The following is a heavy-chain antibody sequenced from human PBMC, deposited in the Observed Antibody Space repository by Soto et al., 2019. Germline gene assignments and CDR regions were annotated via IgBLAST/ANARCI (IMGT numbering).Heavy chain of an antibody. CDR2: INHSGST. CDR1: GGSFSGYY. J-gene: IGHJ4*02. CDR3: HSWFGEYPFDY. D-gene: IGHD3-10*01. V-gene: IGHV4-34*01. Sequence: TSETLSLTCAVYGGSFSGYYWSWIRQPPGKGLEWIGEINHSGSTNYNPSLKSRVTISVDTSKNQFSLKLSSVTAADTAVYYCHSWFGEYPFDYWGQGTLVTVSS.